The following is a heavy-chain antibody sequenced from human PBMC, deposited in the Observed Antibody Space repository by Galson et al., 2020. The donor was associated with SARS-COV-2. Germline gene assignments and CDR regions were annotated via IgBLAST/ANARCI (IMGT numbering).Heavy chain of an antibody. CDR3: AREHDILTYGALDI. V-gene: IGHV3-53*01. D-gene: IGHD3-9*01. Sequence: GGSLSLSCAASGFTVSTNYMTWVRQAPGKGLEWVSVIYTGADTYYADFVKGRFTISRDSSKNTVYLQMNSLRAEDTAMYYCAREHDILTYGALDIWGQGTMVTVSS. CDR1: GFTVSTNY. J-gene: IGHJ3*02. CDR2: IYTGADT.